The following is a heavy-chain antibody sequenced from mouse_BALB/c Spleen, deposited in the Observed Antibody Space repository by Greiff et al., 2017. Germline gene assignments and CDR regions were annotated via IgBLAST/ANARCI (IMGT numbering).Heavy chain of an antibody. CDR1: GFTFSSYT. D-gene: IGHD4-1*01. CDR2: ISNGGGST. J-gene: IGHJ4*01. CDR3: ARHSLWDAMDY. V-gene: IGHV5-12-2*01. Sequence: EVKLMESGGGLVQPGGSRKLSCAASGFTFSSYTMSWVRQTPEKRLEWVAYISNGGGSTYYPDTVKGRFTISRDNAKNTLYLQMSSLKSEDTAMYYCARHSLWDAMDYWGQGTSVTVSS.